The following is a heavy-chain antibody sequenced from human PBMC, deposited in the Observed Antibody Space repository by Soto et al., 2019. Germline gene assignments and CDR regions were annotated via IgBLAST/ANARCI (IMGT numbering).Heavy chain of an antibody. J-gene: IGHJ4*02. Sequence: GGSLRLSCRDSGFSFNTYVMDWVRQAPGKGREWVARILYDGSKEYYADPVKGRFTISRGNSKNTLYLQMDRLRVEDTAVYFCAKGLALMADHWGQGTPVTVSS. D-gene: IGHD2-21*01. V-gene: IGHV3-30*18. CDR1: GFSFNTYV. CDR3: AKGLALMADH. CDR2: ILYDGSKE.